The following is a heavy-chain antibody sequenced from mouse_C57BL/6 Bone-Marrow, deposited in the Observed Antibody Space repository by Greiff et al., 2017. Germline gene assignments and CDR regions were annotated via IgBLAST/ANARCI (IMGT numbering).Heavy chain of an antibody. Sequence: VQLQQSGAELVRPGASVTLSCTASGFNIKDDYMHWVKQRPEQGLEWIGWIDPENGDTEYASKFQGKATITADTSSNTAYLQLSSLTSEDTAVYYCTKGVYDYDEAYWGQGTLVTVSA. D-gene: IGHD2-4*01. V-gene: IGHV14-4*01. CDR1: GFNIKDDY. CDR2: IDPENGDT. CDR3: TKGVYDYDEAY. J-gene: IGHJ3*01.